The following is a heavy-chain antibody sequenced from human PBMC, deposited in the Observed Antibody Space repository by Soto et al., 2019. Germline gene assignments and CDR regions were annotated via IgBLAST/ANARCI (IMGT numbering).Heavy chain of an antibody. CDR1: GYTFTSYY. V-gene: IGHV1-46*01. Sequence: ASVKVSCKASGYTFTSYYMHWVRQAPGQGLEWMGIINPSGGSTSYAQKFQGRVTMTRDTSTSTVYMELSSLRSEDTAVYYCARSVGGPRRDGYKVFDYWGQGTLVTVSS. D-gene: IGHD5-12*01. J-gene: IGHJ4*02. CDR3: ARSVGGPRRDGYKVFDY. CDR2: INPSGGST.